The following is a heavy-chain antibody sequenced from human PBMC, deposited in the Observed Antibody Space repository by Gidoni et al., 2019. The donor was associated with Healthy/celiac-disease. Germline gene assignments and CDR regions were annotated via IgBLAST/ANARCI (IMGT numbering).Heavy chain of an antibody. CDR2: IYYSGST. Sequence: QLQLQESGPGLVKPSETLSLTCTVSGCSISSSSYYWGWIRQPPGKGLEWIGSIYYSGSTYYNPSLKSRVTISVDTSKNQFSLKLSSVTAADTAVYYCARQSHYYDSSGYPGTYFDYWGQGTLVTVSS. CDR3: ARQSHYYDSSGYPGTYFDY. D-gene: IGHD3-22*01. J-gene: IGHJ4*02. V-gene: IGHV4-39*01. CDR1: GCSISSSSYY.